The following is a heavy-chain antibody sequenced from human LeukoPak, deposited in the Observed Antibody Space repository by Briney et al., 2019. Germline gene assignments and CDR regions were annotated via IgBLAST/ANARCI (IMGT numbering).Heavy chain of an antibody. CDR3: ARVWIQPSGWFDP. D-gene: IGHD5-18*01. CDR2: IYYSGST. V-gene: IGHV4-39*07. J-gene: IGHJ5*02. CDR1: GGSISSSSYY. Sequence: SETLSLTCTVSGGSISSSSYYWGWIRQPPGKGLEWIGSIYYSGSTYYNPSLKSRVTISVDTSKNQFSLKLSSVTAADTAVYYCARVWIQPSGWFDPWGQGTLVTVSS.